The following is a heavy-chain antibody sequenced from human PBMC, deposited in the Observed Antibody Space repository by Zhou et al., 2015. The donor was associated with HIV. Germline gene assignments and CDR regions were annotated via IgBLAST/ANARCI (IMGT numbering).Heavy chain of an antibody. J-gene: IGHJ6*02. Sequence: QVQLVQSGAEVKKPGASVKVSCKASGYTFTSYGISWVRQAPGQGLEWMGWISAYNGNTNYAQKLQGRVTMTTDTSTSTAYMELRSLRSDDTAVYYCARVVLNEQQLAYYYYGMDVVGPRDHGHRLL. V-gene: IGHV1-18*01. D-gene: IGHD6-13*01. CDR3: ARVVLNEQQLAYYYYGMDV. CDR2: ISAYNGNT. CDR1: GYTFTSYG.